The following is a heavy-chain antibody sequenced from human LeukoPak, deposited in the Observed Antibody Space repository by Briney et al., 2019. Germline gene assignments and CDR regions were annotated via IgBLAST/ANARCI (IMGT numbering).Heavy chain of an antibody. V-gene: IGHV4-31*11. J-gene: IGHJ3*02. CDR3: ARERIPGAFDI. CDR1: GGSISSGGYY. CDR2: IYYSGST. Sequence: SETLSLTCAVSGGSISSGGYYWSWIRQHPGKGLEWIGYIYYSGSTYYNPSLKSRVTISVDTSKNQFSLELSSVTAADTAVYYCARERIPGAFDIWGQGTMVTVSS. D-gene: IGHD2-15*01.